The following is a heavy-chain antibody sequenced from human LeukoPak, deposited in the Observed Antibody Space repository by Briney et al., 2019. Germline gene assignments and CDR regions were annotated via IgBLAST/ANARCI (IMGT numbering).Heavy chain of an antibody. CDR2: ISSSGSTI. V-gene: IGHV3-48*03. CDR1: GFTFSSYE. CDR3: ARVGGGYDILTGYP. Sequence: GGSLRLSCAASGFTFSSYEMSWVRQTPGKGLEWVSYISSSGSTIYYADSVKGRFTISRDNAKNSLYLQMNSLRAEDTAVYYCARVGGGYDILTGYPWGQGTLVTVSS. D-gene: IGHD3-9*01. J-gene: IGHJ5*02.